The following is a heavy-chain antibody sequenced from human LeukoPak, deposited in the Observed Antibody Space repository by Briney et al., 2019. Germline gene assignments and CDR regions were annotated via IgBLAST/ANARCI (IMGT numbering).Heavy chain of an antibody. V-gene: IGHV3-64D*06. CDR1: GFTFNSFS. CDR3: VKDRAASSWYGGFDI. CDR2: VSGNGDTT. D-gene: IGHD6-13*01. J-gene: IGHJ3*02. Sequence: GGSLRLSCSASGFTFNSFSMYWVRQDPGKGLQYVSAVSGNGDTTYYADSVKGRFTISRDNSKNTLFLQMSSLGEEDTAMYYCVKDRAASSWYGGFDIWGRGTMVTVSS.